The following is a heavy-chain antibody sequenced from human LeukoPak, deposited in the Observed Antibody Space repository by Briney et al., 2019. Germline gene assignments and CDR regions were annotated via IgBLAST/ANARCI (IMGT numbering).Heavy chain of an antibody. J-gene: IGHJ3*02. D-gene: IGHD6-13*01. Sequence: GASVKVSCKASGYTFTDYYLHWVRQAPGQGLEWMGRIIPNSGDTVYAQKFQGRVTMSRDTSISTAYMELSRLRSDDTAVYYCAREVIGSSWHTGAVDIWGQGTMVTVSP. V-gene: IGHV1-2*06. CDR3: AREVIGSSWHTGAVDI. CDR2: IIPNSGDT. CDR1: GYTFTDYY.